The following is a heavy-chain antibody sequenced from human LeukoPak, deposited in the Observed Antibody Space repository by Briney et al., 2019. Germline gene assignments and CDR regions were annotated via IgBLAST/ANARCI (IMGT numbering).Heavy chain of an antibody. Sequence: SVKVSXKASGGTFSSYAISWVRQAPGQGLEWMGGIIPIFDTANYAQKFQGRVTITTDESTSTAYMELSSLRSEDTAVYYCARDSSISSGYYVDAFDIWAKGQWSPSLQ. CDR1: GGTFSSYA. CDR2: IIPIFDTA. CDR3: ARDSSISSGYYVDAFDI. V-gene: IGHV1-69*05. D-gene: IGHD3-22*01. J-gene: IGHJ3*02.